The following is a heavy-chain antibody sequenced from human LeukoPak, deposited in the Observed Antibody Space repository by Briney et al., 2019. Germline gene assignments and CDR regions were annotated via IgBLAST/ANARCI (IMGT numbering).Heavy chain of an antibody. CDR1: GYTFTSYA. V-gene: IGHV7-4-1*02. J-gene: IGHJ6*03. Sequence: ASVKVSCKASGYTFTSYAMNWVRQAPGQGLEWMGWINTNTGNPTYAQGFTGRFVFSLDTSVSTAYLQISSLKAEDTAVYYCARLWFWETIGDYYMDVWGKGTTVTVSS. D-gene: IGHD3-10*01. CDR2: INTNTGNP. CDR3: ARLWFWETIGDYYMDV.